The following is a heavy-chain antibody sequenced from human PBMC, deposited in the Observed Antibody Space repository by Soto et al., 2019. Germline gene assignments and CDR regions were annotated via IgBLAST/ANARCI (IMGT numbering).Heavy chain of an antibody. D-gene: IGHD3-9*01. CDR2: IYYTGGT. Sequence: PSEPLSLTCTVSGGYMRSGNYYWAWIRQPPGKGLEWIGSIYYTGGTHYNPSLQSRVTISIDTSKNQYSLKLTSMTAADSAVYYCASRWFTQFDYWGQGSWVTVSS. CDR1: GGYMRSGNYY. V-gene: IGHV4-39*01. CDR3: ASRWFTQFDY. J-gene: IGHJ4*02.